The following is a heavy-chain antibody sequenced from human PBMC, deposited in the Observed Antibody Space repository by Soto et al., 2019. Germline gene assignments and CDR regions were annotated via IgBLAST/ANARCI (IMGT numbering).Heavy chain of an antibody. D-gene: IGHD6-19*01. Sequence: QVQLMESGGGVVQPGRSLRLSCAASGFTFSSYGMHWVRQAPGKGLEWVALISYDGSNKYYAEAVKGRFTISRDNSKNTLYLQMNSLRAEDTAMYFCAKDASSGYYGGNSFDSWGQGTPVTVSS. J-gene: IGHJ4*02. V-gene: IGHV3-30*18. CDR2: ISYDGSNK. CDR1: GFTFSSYG. CDR3: AKDASSGYYGGNSFDS.